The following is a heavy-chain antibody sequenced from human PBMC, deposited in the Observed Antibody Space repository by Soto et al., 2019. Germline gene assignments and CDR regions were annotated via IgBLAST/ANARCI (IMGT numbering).Heavy chain of an antibody. J-gene: IGHJ4*02. V-gene: IGHV3-33*01. CDR3: ARDQQWLVRFYFDF. D-gene: IGHD6-19*01. CDR1: GFTFSSYG. CDR2: IWYDGSNK. Sequence: GGSLRLSCAASGFTFSSYGMHWVRQAPGKGLEWVAVIWYDGSNKYYADSVKGRFTISRDNSKNTLYLQMNSLGAEDTAVYYCARDQQWLVRFYFDFWGQGTLVTVSS.